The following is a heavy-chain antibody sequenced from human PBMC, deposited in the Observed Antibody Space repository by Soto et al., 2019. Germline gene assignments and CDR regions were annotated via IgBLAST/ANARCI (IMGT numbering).Heavy chain of an antibody. V-gene: IGHV3-64*01. Sequence: EVQLVESGGGLAQPGGSLRLSCAASGFTLSGYAMDWVRQAPGKGLEYVSGISTNGVGTYYANSVQGRFTISRDNSKNTVYLQTGSLRPEDMAVYYGARRARPDFYYMDVWGKGTTVTFSS. CDR2: ISTNGVGT. J-gene: IGHJ6*03. CDR3: ARRARPDFYYMDV. D-gene: IGHD6-6*01. CDR1: GFTLSGYA.